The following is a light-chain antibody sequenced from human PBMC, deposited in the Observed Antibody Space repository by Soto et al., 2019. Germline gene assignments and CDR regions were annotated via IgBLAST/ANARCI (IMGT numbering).Light chain of an antibody. CDR3: QQHYSYPRT. V-gene: IGKV1-8*01. CDR1: QGIGSH. Sequence: AIRMTQSPSSFSASTGDRVTITCRASQGIGSHLAWYQQNPGKAPKLLIYAASSLQSGVPSRFSGSGSGTDFTLSISCLQSEDFATYYCQQHYSYPRTFGQGTKVEIK. J-gene: IGKJ1*01. CDR2: AAS.